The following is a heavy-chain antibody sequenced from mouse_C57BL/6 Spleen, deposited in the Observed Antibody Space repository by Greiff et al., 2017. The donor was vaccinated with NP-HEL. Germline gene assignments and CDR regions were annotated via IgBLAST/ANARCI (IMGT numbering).Heavy chain of an antibody. D-gene: IGHD1-1*01. Sequence: DVKLVESGGGLVKPGGSLKLSCAASGFTFSSYAMSWVRQTPEKRLEWVATISDGGSYTYYPDNVKGRFTLSRDNAKNHLYLQMSHLKSEDTAMYYCARERVLLRYRAMDYWGQGTSVTVSS. V-gene: IGHV5-4*01. CDR3: ARERVLLRYRAMDY. J-gene: IGHJ4*01. CDR2: ISDGGSYT. CDR1: GFTFSSYA.